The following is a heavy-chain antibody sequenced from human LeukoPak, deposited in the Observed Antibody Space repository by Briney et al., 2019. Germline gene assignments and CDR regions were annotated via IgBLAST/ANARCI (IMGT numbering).Heavy chain of an antibody. V-gene: IGHV4-39*07. CDR2: IYYSAST. CDR3: ARVSGDGWFDP. Sequence: PETLSHTSTLPGGSISSSSYYWGSIRHHPGKWMEWIRSIYYSASTYYNPSLNSRVTISVDTSKSQFSLKLSSVTAADTAVYYCARVSGDGWFDPWGQGTLVTVSS. CDR1: GGSISSSSYY. J-gene: IGHJ5*02. D-gene: IGHD3-10*01.